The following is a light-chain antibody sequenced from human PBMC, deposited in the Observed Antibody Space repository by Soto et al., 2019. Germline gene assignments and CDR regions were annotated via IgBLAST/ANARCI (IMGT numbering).Light chain of an antibody. CDR2: GAS. CDR1: QSVSSNY. J-gene: IGKJ1*01. V-gene: IGKV3-20*01. CDR3: QQYDSSPRT. Sequence: EIVLTQSPGTLSLSPGERATLSCRASQSVSSNYLAWYQKKPGQAPRLLIYGASSRATGIPDRFGGSGSGTDFTLTISRLEPEDFAVYHCQQYDSSPRTFGEGTKVEIK.